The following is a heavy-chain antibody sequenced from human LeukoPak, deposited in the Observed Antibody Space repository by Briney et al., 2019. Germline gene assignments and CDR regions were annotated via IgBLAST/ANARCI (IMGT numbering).Heavy chain of an antibody. D-gene: IGHD6-19*01. Sequence: GGSLRLSCAASGFTFSSYGMSWVRQAPGKGLEWVSAISGSGGSTYYADSVKGRFTISRDNSKNTLYLQMNSLRAEDTAVYYCAASGWYNPYYYYYMDVWGKGTTVTISS. J-gene: IGHJ6*03. CDR1: GFTFSSYG. CDR3: AASGWYNPYYYYYMDV. V-gene: IGHV3-23*01. CDR2: ISGSGGST.